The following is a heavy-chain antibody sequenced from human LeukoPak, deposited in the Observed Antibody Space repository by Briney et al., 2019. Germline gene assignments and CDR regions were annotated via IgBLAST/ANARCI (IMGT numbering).Heavy chain of an antibody. Sequence: GGSLRLSCAASGFTFRTYAMNWVRQAPGKGLEWVSTISGSGGSTYYADSVKGRFTISRDNSKNTLYLQMNNLRAEDTALYFCARDINPFAYWGQGTLVTASS. CDR2: ISGSGGST. CDR3: ARDINPFAY. CDR1: GFTFRTYA. J-gene: IGHJ4*02. V-gene: IGHV3-23*01.